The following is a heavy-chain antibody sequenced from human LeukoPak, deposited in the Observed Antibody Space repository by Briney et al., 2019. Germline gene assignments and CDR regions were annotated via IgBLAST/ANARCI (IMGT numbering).Heavy chain of an antibody. Sequence: ASVKVSCKASGYTFTGYYMHWVRQAPGQGLEWMGWINPNSGGTNYAQKFQGRVTMTRDTSISTAYMELSRLRSDDTAVYYCARDPIPQWEYSSGFGYWGQGTLVTVSS. CDR3: ARDPIPQWEYSSGFGY. CDR1: GYTFTGYY. V-gene: IGHV1-2*02. J-gene: IGHJ4*02. D-gene: IGHD6-19*01. CDR2: INPNSGGT.